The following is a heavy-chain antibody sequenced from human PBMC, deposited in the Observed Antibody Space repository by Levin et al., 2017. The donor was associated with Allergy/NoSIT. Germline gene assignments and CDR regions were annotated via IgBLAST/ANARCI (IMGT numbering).Heavy chain of an antibody. V-gene: IGHV3-30-3*01. D-gene: IGHD1-1*01. CDR2: ISDDGSRE. Sequence: FCAASGFTFSNYAMHWVRQAPGKGLEWVGVISDDGSREVYIDSVKGRFTIPRDNYKNRLYLQMDSLRAEDTALYYCVREIAEEGTWGQGTLVIVSS. J-gene: IGHJ4*02. CDR3: VREIAEEGT. CDR1: GFTFSNYA.